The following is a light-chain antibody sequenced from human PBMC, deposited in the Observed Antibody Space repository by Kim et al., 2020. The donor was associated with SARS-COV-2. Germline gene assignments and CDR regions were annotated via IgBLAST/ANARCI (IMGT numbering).Light chain of an antibody. CDR1: QSVSSN. J-gene: IGKJ1*01. CDR3: QQYNNRPPGT. V-gene: IGKV3-15*01. Sequence: PGETPAPPSSASQSVSSNLAWYHQKTAQAPRLLIYGASTRATGSPGRCSGSGSGTEFSLIISSLQSEDCVIYYCQQYNNRPPGTFGQGTKVDIK. CDR2: GAS.